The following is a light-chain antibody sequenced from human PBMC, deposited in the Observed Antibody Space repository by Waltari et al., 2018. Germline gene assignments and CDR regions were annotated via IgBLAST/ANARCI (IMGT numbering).Light chain of an antibody. J-gene: IGKJ1*01. V-gene: IGKV3-20*01. CDR2: VAS. Sequence: EIVLTQSPGTLSLSPGESATLSCRTSQSVTRALAWYQQKPGQAPRLLIYVASNRATGIPDRFSGSGSGTDFSLTISSLEPEDFAVYYCQHYLRIPVTFGQGTKVEVK. CDR3: QHYLRIPVT. CDR1: QSVTRA.